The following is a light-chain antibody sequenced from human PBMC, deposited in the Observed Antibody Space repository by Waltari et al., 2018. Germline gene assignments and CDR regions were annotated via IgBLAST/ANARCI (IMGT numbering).Light chain of an antibody. CDR1: SSDVGGYNY. CDR3: SSYTSSSTSYV. CDR2: DVS. V-gene: IGLV2-14*03. J-gene: IGLJ1*01. Sequence: QSALTQPASVSGSPGQSITISCTGTSSDVGGYNYVSWYQQYPGMAPKLMIFDVSNRPAGVSNRFSGSKSGNTASLTISVLQAEDEADYYCSSYTSSSTSYVFGTGTKVTVL.